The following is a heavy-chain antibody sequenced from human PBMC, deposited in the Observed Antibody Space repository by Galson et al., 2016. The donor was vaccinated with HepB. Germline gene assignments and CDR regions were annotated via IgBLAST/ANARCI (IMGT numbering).Heavy chain of an antibody. V-gene: IGHV1-18*01. D-gene: IGHD3-16*01. CDR2: ISGYNGNT. J-gene: IGHJ4*02. Sequence: SVKVSCKASGYTFTTYGITWVRQAPGQGLEWMGWISGYNGNTDYAKKFQGRVTMATDTSTNTAYMELRSLGSDDTAVYYWARWGRQQDYFDYWGQGTLVTVSS. CDR3: ARWGRQQDYFDY. CDR1: GYTFTTYG.